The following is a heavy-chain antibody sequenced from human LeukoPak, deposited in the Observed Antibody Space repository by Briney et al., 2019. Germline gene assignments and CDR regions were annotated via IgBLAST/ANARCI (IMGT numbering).Heavy chain of an antibody. CDR3: ARSGGYFDWLSNHDAFDI. D-gene: IGHD3-9*01. J-gene: IGHJ3*02. CDR1: GYTFSSYE. V-gene: IGHV3-48*03. Sequence: GGSLTLSCAASGYTFSSYEMNWVRQAPGKGLEWVSYISSSGSTIYYADSVKGRFIITRDNAKNSLYLQMSSLRADDTAVYYCARSGGYFDWLSNHDAFDIWGQGTMVTVSS. CDR2: ISSSGSTI.